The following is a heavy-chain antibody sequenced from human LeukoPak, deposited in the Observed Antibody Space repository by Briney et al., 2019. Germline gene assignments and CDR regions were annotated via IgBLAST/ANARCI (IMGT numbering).Heavy chain of an antibody. CDR3: ATWAFGSRRNEDY. CDR2: ISSSSSYI. Sequence: PGESLRLSCAASGFSFSDYWMNWVRQAPGKGLEWVSSISSSSSYIYYADSVKGRFTISRDNAKNSLYLQMNSLRADDTAVYYCATWAFGSRRNEDYWGQGTLVTVSS. J-gene: IGHJ4*02. V-gene: IGHV3-21*04. D-gene: IGHD3-10*01. CDR1: GFSFSDYW.